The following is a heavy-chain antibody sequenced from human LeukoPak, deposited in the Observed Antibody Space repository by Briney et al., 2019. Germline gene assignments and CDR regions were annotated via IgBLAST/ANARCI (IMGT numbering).Heavy chain of an antibody. CDR1: GFTLADYA. V-gene: IGHV3-49*03. CDR2: IRSNVSGGTT. J-gene: IGHJ4*02. D-gene: IGHD5-18*01. Sequence: PGMHLKLYCTASGFTLADYALSWFRQAPGKKQKFACFIRSNVSGGTTAYVASVKGSFTISRDESKSIAYLQMKSLKPEDTAVYYCTRERVRGYSYGDPGYWGQGTLVTVSS. CDR3: TRERVRGYSYGDPGY.